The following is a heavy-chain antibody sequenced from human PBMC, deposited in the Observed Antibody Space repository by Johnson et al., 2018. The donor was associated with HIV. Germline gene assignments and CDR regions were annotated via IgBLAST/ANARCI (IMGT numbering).Heavy chain of an antibody. CDR2: IYSGGST. J-gene: IGHJ3*02. CDR3: ARSDYVWGSYTRKGAFDI. V-gene: IGHV3-66*01. Sequence: VQLVESGGGVVRPGGSLRLSCAASGFTVSSNYMSWVRQAPGKGLEWVSVIYSGGSTGYADSVKGRFTISRDNAKNSLYLQMNSLRAEDTALYYCARSDYVWGSYTRKGAFDIWGQGTMVTVSS. D-gene: IGHD3-16*01. CDR1: GFTVSSNY.